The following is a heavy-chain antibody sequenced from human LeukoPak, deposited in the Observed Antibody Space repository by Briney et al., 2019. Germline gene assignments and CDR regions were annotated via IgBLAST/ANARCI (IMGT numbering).Heavy chain of an antibody. CDR1: GFTFSSYA. J-gene: IGHJ4*02. V-gene: IGHV3-7*01. CDR2: IKQDGSEK. D-gene: IGHD6-13*01. Sequence: GGSLGLSCAASGFTFSSYAMSWVRQAPGKGLEWVANIKQDGSEKYYVDSVKGRFTISRDNAKNSLYLQMNSLRAEDTAVYYCASGRAAAGTSDFDYWGQGTLVTVSS. CDR3: ASGRAAAGTSDFDY.